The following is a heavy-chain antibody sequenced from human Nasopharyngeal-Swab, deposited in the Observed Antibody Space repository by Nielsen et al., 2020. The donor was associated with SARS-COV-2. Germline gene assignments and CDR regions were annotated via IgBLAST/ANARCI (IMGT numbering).Heavy chain of an antibody. V-gene: IGHV3-23*01. CDR3: ARGYWAAAGHTIYYYGMDV. D-gene: IGHD6-13*01. CDR2: ISGSGGGT. Sequence: GESLKISCVGSGFTLRNYDMGWVRQTPGKGLEWVSHISGSGGGTYYTDSVKGRFTISRDNSKNTLHLHMSSLRAEDTAVYYCARGYWAAAGHTIYYYGMDVWGQGTTVTVSS. CDR1: GFTLRNYD. J-gene: IGHJ6*02.